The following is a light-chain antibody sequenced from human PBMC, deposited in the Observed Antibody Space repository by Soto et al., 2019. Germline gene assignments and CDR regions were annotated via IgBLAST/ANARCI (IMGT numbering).Light chain of an antibody. CDR2: AAS. J-gene: IGKJ4*01. V-gene: IGKV1-9*01. CDR3: QQTHTYPVT. Sequence: DIQLTQSPSFLSASVGARVTITCRAIQGISSYLAWYQQKPGKAPKLLIYAASTLQSGVPSRFSGSGSGTEFTLTISSLQPEDFSTFYCQQTHTYPVTCGGGTKVEIK. CDR1: QGISSY.